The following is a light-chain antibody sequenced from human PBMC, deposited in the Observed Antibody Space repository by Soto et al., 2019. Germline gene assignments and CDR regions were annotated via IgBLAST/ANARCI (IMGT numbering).Light chain of an antibody. V-gene: IGLV2-8*01. CDR1: SSDVGGYNY. J-gene: IGLJ3*02. CDR2: EVS. Sequence: ALTQPASVSGSPGQSITISCTGTSSDVGGYNYVSWYQQHPGKAPKLMIYEVSKRPSGVPDRFSGSKSGNTASLTVSGLQAEDEADYYCNSYAGSNNWVFGGGTKLTVL. CDR3: NSYAGSNNWV.